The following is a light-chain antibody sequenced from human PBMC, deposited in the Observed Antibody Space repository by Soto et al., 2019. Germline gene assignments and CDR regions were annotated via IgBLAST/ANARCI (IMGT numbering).Light chain of an antibody. V-gene: IGLV1-44*01. Sequence: QSVLTQPPSASGTPGQRVTISCSGSSSNIGSNSVNWYRQLPGTAPKLLMYSSNQRPSGVPDRFSGSKSGTSASLAISGLQSEDEADYYCAAWDDSLNGVVFGGGTQLTVL. CDR2: SSN. J-gene: IGLJ2*01. CDR1: SSNIGSNS. CDR3: AAWDDSLNGVV.